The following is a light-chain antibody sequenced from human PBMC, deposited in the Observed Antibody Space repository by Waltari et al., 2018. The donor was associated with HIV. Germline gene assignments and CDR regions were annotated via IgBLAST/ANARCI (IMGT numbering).Light chain of an antibody. Sequence: DIVMTQSPDSQAVSLGERATFNCKSSQSILSTSKNKNYLAWYQQKPGQLPKLLIYWSSTRESGVPDRFSGSGSGTDFTLTINSLKAEDVAVYYCQQYYTSPYTFGQGTKLQI. CDR2: WSS. CDR1: QSILSTSKNKNY. V-gene: IGKV4-1*01. J-gene: IGKJ2*01. CDR3: QQYYTSPYT.